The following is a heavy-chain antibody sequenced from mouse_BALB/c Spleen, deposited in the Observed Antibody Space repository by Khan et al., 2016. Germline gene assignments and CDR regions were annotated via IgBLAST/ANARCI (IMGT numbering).Heavy chain of an antibody. D-gene: IGHD2-14*01. V-gene: IGHV5-6-3*01. CDR2: INHNGGST. CDR1: GFTFNTYA. Sequence: EVKLVESGGGLVQPGGSLKLSCAASGFTFNTYAMSWVRQTPDKRLELVATINHNGGSTYYVASVRGRFTITRDNAKNTLYLQMGRLRSEDTAMYFCARVRRAVDYWGQGTSVAVSS. J-gene: IGHJ4*01. CDR3: ARVRRAVDY.